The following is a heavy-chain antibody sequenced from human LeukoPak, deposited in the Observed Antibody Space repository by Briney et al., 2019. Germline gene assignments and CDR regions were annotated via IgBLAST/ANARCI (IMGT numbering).Heavy chain of an antibody. Sequence: RGSLRLSCAASGFTFTSYAMSWVRQAPGKGLEWVSGVSRSGSSTKYADNVKGRFIISGDNPKNTLYLQMNSLRAEDTAVYYCARSSSGWYSFDYWGQGTLVTVSS. CDR3: ARSSSGWYSFDY. CDR2: VSRSGSST. CDR1: GFTFTSYA. V-gene: IGHV3-23*01. D-gene: IGHD6-19*01. J-gene: IGHJ4*02.